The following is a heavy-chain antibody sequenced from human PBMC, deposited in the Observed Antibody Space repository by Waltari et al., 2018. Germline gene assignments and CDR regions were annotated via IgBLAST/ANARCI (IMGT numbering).Heavy chain of an antibody. J-gene: IGHJ4*02. Sequence: EVQLVESGGGLVQPGGSLRLSCAASGFTFSDHSMDWVRQAPGKGLEWIGLIKNKGNGYTTEYASSVKGRFTISRDDSKSSLYLQMNSLKSEDTALYYCARDGMGADVGDYWGRGTPVTVSS. CDR1: GFTFSDHS. CDR3: ARDGMGADVGDY. D-gene: IGHD1-26*01. CDR2: IKNKGNGYTT. V-gene: IGHV3-72*01.